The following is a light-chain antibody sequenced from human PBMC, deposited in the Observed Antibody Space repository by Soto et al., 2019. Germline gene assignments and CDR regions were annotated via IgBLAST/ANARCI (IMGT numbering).Light chain of an antibody. CDR1: SSDIGGYNS. CDR2: EVN. J-gene: IGLJ3*02. Sequence: QSVLTQPPSASGSPGQSVTISCTGTSSDIGGYNSVSWYQQHPGKAPRLMIYEVNKRPSGVPDRFSGSKSGYTASLTVSGLQTEDEAFYYCSSSAGIYHHRVFGGGTKLTLL. V-gene: IGLV2-8*01. CDR3: SSSAGIYHHRV.